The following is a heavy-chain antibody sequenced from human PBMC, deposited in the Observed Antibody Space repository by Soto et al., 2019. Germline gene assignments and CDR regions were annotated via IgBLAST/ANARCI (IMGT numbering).Heavy chain of an antibody. D-gene: IGHD2-2*01. V-gene: IGHV1-3*01. Sequence: ASVKVSCKASGYTFTSYAIHWVRQAPGQRLEWMGWINAGKGNTKYSLKFQGRVTITRDTSASTAYMELSSLTSEDTAVYYCARAGDDCSTTTCYVIDYWGQGTLVTVSS. CDR2: INAGKGNT. CDR3: ARAGDDCSTTTCYVIDY. CDR1: GYTFTSYA. J-gene: IGHJ4*02.